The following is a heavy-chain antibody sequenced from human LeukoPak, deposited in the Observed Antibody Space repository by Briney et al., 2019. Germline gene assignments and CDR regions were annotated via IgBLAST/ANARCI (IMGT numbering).Heavy chain of an antibody. CDR1: GFTFSSYS. CDR3: ARERYNWNSDY. Sequence: GGSLRLSCAASGFTFSSYSMNWVRQAPGKGLEWVSYISSSSSTIYYADSVKGRFTISRDNAKNSLYLQMNSLRAEDTAVYYCARERYNWNSDYWGQGTLVTVSS. V-gene: IGHV3-48*04. D-gene: IGHD1-20*01. CDR2: ISSSSSTI. J-gene: IGHJ4*02.